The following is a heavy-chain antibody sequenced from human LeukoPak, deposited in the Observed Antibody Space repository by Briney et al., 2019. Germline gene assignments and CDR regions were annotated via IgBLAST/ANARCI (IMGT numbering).Heavy chain of an antibody. CDR1: GGSISSYY. D-gene: IGHD3-3*01. V-gene: IGHV4-59*01. J-gene: IGHJ6*03. CDR3: ARGTYYDFWSGYYPYYMDV. CDR2: IYYSGST. Sequence: SETLSLTCTVSGGSISSYYWSWIRQPPGKGLEWIGYIYYSGSTNYNPSLKSRVTISVDTSKNQFSLKLSSVTAADTAVYYCARGTYYDFWSGYYPYYMDVWGKGTTVTVSS.